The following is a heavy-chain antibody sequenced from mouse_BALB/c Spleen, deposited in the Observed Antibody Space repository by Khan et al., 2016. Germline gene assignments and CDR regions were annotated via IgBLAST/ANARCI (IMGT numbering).Heavy chain of an antibody. V-gene: IGHV3-2*02. D-gene: IGHD1-2*01. J-gene: IGHJ1*01. CDR1: GYSITSDYA. CDR3: TRSPTATQYFDV. CDR2: IRYSGST. Sequence: EVQLQESGPGLVKPSQSLSLTCTVTGYSITSDYAWNWIRQFPGNKLEWMGYIRYSGSTTYNPSLKSRISITRDTSKNQFFLQLYSVTTEVTATYYCTRSPTATQYFDVWGAGTTVTVSS.